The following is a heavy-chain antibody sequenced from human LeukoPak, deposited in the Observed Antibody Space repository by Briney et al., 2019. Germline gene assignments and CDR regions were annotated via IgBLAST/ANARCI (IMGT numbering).Heavy chain of an antibody. CDR1: GGSISSGSYY. CDR2: IYTSGST. CDR3: ARQTGSGLFILP. Sequence: KPSQTLSLTCTVSGGSISSGSYYWSWIRRPAGKGLEWIGRIYTSGSTNYSPSLKSRVTISVDTSKNQFSLKLSSVTAADTAVYYCARQTGSGLFILPGGQGTLVTVSS. D-gene: IGHD3/OR15-3a*01. J-gene: IGHJ4*02. V-gene: IGHV4-61*02.